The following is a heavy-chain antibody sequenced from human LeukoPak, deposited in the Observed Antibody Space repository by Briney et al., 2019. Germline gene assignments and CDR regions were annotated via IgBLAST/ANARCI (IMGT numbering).Heavy chain of an antibody. D-gene: IGHD1-26*01. Sequence: GGSLRLSCAASGFTFSNSWMAWVRQAPGKGLQWVANINRDGSTKHYSDSLKGRFTISRNNPKNSLYLQMNNLRADDTAVYYCTRDTEGSLDYWGQGILVTVAS. CDR2: INRDGSTK. J-gene: IGHJ4*02. CDR3: TRDTEGSLDY. V-gene: IGHV3-7*01. CDR1: GFTFSNSW.